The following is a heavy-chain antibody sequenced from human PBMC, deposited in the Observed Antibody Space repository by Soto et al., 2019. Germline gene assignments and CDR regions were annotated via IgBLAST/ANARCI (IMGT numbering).Heavy chain of an antibody. CDR2: TSSSGSTI. V-gene: IGHV3-48*02. CDR1: GFTFRSYR. D-gene: IGHD5-12*01. CDR3: ARAGYRGVDY. Sequence: EVQLVQSGGGLVQPVGSLILSCAASGFTFRSYRLNWVRQAPGKGLEWVSYTSSSGSTIFYADSVRGRLTSSRDNAKNSLDLQRNSLRDEDTAVYYCARAGYRGVDYWCQGTLVTVSS. J-gene: IGHJ4*02.